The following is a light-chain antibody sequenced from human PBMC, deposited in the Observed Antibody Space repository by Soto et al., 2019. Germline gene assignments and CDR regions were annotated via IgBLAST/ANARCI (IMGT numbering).Light chain of an antibody. Sequence: EIVLTQSPATLSLSPGERATLSCRASQSVSSYLAWYQQKPGQAPRLLIYDASNRATGIPARFSGSGSGTDVTLTISSLETEDFAVYYCQQRSNWGGRLTFGGGTKVEIK. CDR1: QSVSSY. V-gene: IGKV3-11*01. CDR3: QQRSNWGGRLT. J-gene: IGKJ4*01. CDR2: DAS.